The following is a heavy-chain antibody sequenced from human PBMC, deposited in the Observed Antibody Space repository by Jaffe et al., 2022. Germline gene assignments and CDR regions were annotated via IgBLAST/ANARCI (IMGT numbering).Heavy chain of an antibody. V-gene: IGHV4-59*01. CDR1: GGSISSYY. CDR2: IYYSGST. CDR3: ARSRPYYYDSRRYPDAFDI. J-gene: IGHJ3*02. Sequence: QVQLQESGPGLVKPSETLSLTCTVSGGSISSYYWSWIRQPPGKGLEWIGYIYYSGSTNYNPSLKSRVTISVDTSKNQFSLKLSSVTAADTAVYYCARSRPYYYDSRRYPDAFDIWGQGTMVTVSS. D-gene: IGHD3-22*01.